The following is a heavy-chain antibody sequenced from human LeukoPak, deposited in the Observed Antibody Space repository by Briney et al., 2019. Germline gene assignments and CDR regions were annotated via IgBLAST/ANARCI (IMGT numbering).Heavy chain of an antibody. D-gene: IGHD6-19*01. CDR2: ISSSSSYI. V-gene: IGHV3-21*01. J-gene: IGHJ4*02. Sequence: GGSLRLSCAASGFTFSSYSMNWVRQAPGKGLEWVSSISSSSSYIYYADSVKGRFTISRDNAKNSLYLQMNSLRAEDTAVYYCARDPSSSGWYGYYFDYWGQGTLVSVSS. CDR1: GFTFSSYS. CDR3: ARDPSSSGWYGYYFDY.